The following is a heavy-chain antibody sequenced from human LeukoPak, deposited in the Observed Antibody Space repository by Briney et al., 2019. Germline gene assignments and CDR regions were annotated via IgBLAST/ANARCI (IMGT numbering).Heavy chain of an antibody. D-gene: IGHD1-14*01. CDR1: GGSFSGYY. CDR3: ARGVEPLAANTLAY. V-gene: IGHV4-34*01. J-gene: IGHJ4*02. Sequence: SETLSLTCAVYGGSFSGYYWNWIRQPPGKGLEWIGEINHSGDTNYSPSLKSRVTISVDTSKSQFSLKLNSVTAADTAVYYCARGVEPLAANTLAYWGQGTLVTVSS. CDR2: INHSGDT.